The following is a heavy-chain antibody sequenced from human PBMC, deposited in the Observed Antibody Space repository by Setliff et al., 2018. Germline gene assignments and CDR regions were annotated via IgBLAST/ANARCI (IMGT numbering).Heavy chain of an antibody. V-gene: IGHV4-30-4*08. CDR2: IYYSGST. J-gene: IGHJ3*02. CDR1: GGSISSGDYY. D-gene: IGHD3-10*01. Sequence: SETLSLTCTVSGGSISSGDYYWSWIRQPPGKGLEWIGYIYYSGSTYYNPSLKSRVTILVDTSKNQFSLKLSSVTAADTAVYYCARGVWFGELLQAFDIWGQGTMVTVSS. CDR3: ARGVWFGELLQAFDI.